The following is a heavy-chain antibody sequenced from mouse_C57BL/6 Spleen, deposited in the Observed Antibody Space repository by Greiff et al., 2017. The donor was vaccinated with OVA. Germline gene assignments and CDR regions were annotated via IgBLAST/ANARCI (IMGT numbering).Heavy chain of an antibody. CDR1: GFNIKDDY. CDR3: TTSRAHRYAY. J-gene: IGHJ3*01. Sequence: VQLQQSGAELVRPGASVKLSCTASGFNIKDDYMHWVKQRPEQGLEWIGWIDPENGDTEYASKFQGKATITADTSSNTAYLQLSSLTSEDTAVYYCTTSRAHRYAYWGQGTLVTVSA. CDR2: IDPENGDT. D-gene: IGHD3-3*01. V-gene: IGHV14-4*01.